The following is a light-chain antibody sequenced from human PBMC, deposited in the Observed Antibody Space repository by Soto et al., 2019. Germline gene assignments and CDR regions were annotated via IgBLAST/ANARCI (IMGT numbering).Light chain of an antibody. CDR3: SSYTSSSTPCV. J-gene: IGLJ1*01. V-gene: IGLV2-14*01. CDR1: SSDVGGYNY. Sequence: QSVLTQPASVSGSPGQSITISCTGTSSDVGGYNYVSWYQQYPGKAPKLMIYGVSNRPSGVSNRFSGSKSGNTASLTISGLQADDEADYYCSSYTSSSTPCVFGTGTKLTVL. CDR2: GVS.